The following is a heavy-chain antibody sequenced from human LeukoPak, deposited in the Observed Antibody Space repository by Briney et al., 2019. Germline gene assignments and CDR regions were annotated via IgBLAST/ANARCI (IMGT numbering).Heavy chain of an antibody. CDR3: ARDNYSGYDP. CDR2: IIPIFGTA. J-gene: IGHJ5*02. CDR1: GGTFSSYA. D-gene: IGHD5-12*01. V-gene: IGHV1-69*05. Sequence: ASVKVSCKASGGTFSSYAISWVRQAPGQGLEWMGRIIPIFGTANYAQKFQGRVTITTDESTSTAYMELSSLRSEDTAVYYCARDNYSGYDPWGQGTLVTVSS.